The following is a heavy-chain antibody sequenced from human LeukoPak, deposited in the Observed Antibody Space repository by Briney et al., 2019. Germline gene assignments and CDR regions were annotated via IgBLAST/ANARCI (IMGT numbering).Heavy chain of an antibody. V-gene: IGHV4-34*01. J-gene: IGHJ5*02. Sequence: PSETLSLTCAVYGGSFSGYYWSWIRQPPGKGLEWIGEINHSGSTNHNPSLKSRVTISVDTSKNQFSLKLSSVTAADTAVYYCARAHFDWSRRYNWFDPWGQGTLVTVSS. CDR1: GGSFSGYY. CDR3: ARAHFDWSRRYNWFDP. D-gene: IGHD3-9*01. CDR2: INHSGST.